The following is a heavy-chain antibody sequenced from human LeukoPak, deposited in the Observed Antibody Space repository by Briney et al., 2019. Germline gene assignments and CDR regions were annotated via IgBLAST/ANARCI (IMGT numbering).Heavy chain of an antibody. CDR2: ISAYNGNT. CDR3: ARLQWLVLSSYYYYYYYMDV. V-gene: IGHV1-18*01. Sequence: ASVKVSCKASGYTFTSYGISWVRQAPGQGLEWMGWISAYNGNTDYAQKLQGRVTMTTDTSTSTAYMELRSLRSDDTAVYYCARLQWLVLSSYYYYYYYMDVWGKGTTVTVSS. CDR1: GYTFTSYG. D-gene: IGHD6-19*01. J-gene: IGHJ6*03.